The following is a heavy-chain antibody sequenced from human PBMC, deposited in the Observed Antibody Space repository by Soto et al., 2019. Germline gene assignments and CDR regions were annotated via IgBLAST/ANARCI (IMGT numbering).Heavy chain of an antibody. D-gene: IGHD4-17*01. J-gene: IGHJ4*02. Sequence: EVQLLESGGGLVQPGGSLRLSCAASGFTFSSYAMTWVRQAPGKGLEWVSAISGSADSTYYADSVKGRFTISRDNSKNTLYLQMNSLRAEDTAVYSCAKIYGDYGFDYWGQGTLVTVSS. CDR2: ISGSADST. CDR3: AKIYGDYGFDY. CDR1: GFTFSSYA. V-gene: IGHV3-23*01.